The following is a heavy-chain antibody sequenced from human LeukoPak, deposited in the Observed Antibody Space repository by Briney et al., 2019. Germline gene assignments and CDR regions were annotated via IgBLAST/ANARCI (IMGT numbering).Heavy chain of an antibody. CDR3: ARVSPNYYYGMDV. V-gene: IGHV4-59*01. CDR2: IYYSGST. CDR1: GGSISSYY. J-gene: IGHJ6*02. Sequence: SGTLSLTCTVSGGSISSYYWSWIRQPPGKGLEWIGYIYYSGSTNYNPSLKSRVTISVDTSKNQFSLKLSSVTAADTAVYYCARVSPNYYYGMDVWGQGTTVTVSS.